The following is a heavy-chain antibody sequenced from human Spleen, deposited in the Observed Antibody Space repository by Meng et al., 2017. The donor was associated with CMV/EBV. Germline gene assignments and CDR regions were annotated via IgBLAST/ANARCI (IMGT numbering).Heavy chain of an antibody. CDR2: IIPIFGTA. Sequence: SVKVSCKASGGTFSSYAINWVRQAPGQGLEWMGGIIPIFGTANYEQKFQGRVTITTDESTRTAYMELSSLRSEDTAVYYCARAAFYYDNSDLAGMDVWGQGTAVTVSS. CDR1: GGTFSSYA. J-gene: IGHJ6*02. CDR3: ARAAFYYDNSDLAGMDV. D-gene: IGHD3-22*01. V-gene: IGHV1-69*05.